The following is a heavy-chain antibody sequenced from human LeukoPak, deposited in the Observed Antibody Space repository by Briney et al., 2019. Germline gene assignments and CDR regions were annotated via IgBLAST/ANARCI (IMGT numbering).Heavy chain of an antibody. CDR1: GGSISSGGYS. Sequence: PSQTLSLTCAVSGGSISSGGYSWSWIRQPPGKGLEWIGYIYHSGSTYYNPSLKSRVTISVDRSKSQFSLKLSSVTAADTAVYYCARESAGSLHDSTAAFHYWGQGILVIVSS. V-gene: IGHV4-30-2*01. CDR2: IYHSGST. CDR3: ARESAGSLHDSTAAFHY. D-gene: IGHD2-8*02. J-gene: IGHJ4*02.